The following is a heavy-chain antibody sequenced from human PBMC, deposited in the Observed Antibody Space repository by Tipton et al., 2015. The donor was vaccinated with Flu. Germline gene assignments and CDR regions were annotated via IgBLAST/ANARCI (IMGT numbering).Heavy chain of an antibody. V-gene: IGHV4-59*08. J-gene: IGHJ4*02. CDR1: GDSISSYY. D-gene: IGHD1-20*01. Sequence: TLSLTCRVSGDSISSYYWSWIRQPPGKGLEWIGDFYYSGSTNYNPSLKSRVTISVDTSKNQFSLKLSSVTAADTAVYYCARHRGYNWNDALGYWGQGTLVTVSS. CDR2: FYYSGST. CDR3: ARHRGYNWNDALGY.